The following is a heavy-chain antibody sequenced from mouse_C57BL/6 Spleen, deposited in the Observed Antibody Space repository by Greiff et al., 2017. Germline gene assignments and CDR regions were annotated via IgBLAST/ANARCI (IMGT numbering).Heavy chain of an antibody. CDR1: GFTFTDYY. Sequence: EVQGVESGGGLVQPGGSLSLSCAASGFTFTDYYMSWVRQPPGKALEWLGFIRNKANGYTTEYSASVKGRFTISRDNSQSILDLQMNALRAEDSATYYCARPLYYGSSAPGFAYWGQGTLVTVSA. D-gene: IGHD1-1*01. CDR3: ARPLYYGSSAPGFAY. CDR2: IRNKANGYTT. V-gene: IGHV7-3*01. J-gene: IGHJ3*01.